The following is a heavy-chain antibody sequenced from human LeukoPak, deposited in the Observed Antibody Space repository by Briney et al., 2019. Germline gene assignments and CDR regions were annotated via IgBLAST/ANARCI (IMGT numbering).Heavy chain of an antibody. Sequence: GTSLRLSCAASGFTFSSYAMHWVRQAPGKGLEWVSYISSSGSDIYYADSVKGRFTISRDNAKNSLYLHMNSLRAEDTAVYYCARDYGGSSPFDYWGQGTLVTVSS. D-gene: IGHD4-23*01. V-gene: IGHV3-48*03. CDR2: ISSSGSDI. J-gene: IGHJ4*02. CDR1: GFTFSSYA. CDR3: ARDYGGSSPFDY.